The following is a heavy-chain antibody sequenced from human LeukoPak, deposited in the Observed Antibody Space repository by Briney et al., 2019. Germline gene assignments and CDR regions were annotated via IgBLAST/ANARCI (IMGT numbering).Heavy chain of an antibody. CDR2: ISYSGST. CDR3: VRGYQLLPDAFDI. J-gene: IGHJ3*02. Sequence: SETLSLTCTVSGGSISSYYWSWIRQPPGKGLEWMGYISYSGSTNYKPSLKSRVTTSLATSKNHFSLKLSSVTAADTAVYYCVRGYQLLPDAFDIWGKGKMVTVSS. CDR1: GGSISSYY. D-gene: IGHD2-2*01. V-gene: IGHV4-59*01.